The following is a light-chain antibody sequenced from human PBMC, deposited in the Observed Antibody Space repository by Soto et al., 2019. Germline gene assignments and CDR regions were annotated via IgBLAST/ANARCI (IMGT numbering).Light chain of an antibody. CDR2: GAS. J-gene: IGKJ2*01. Sequence: EIVLTQSPGTLSLSPGERATLSCRASQSVNSNYLAWYQQKPGQAPRLLFSGASSRATGIPDRFSGSGSGTVFTLTISRLEPEDFATYYCQQTYSTLMYTFGQGTKLEIK. CDR3: QQTYSTLMYT. CDR1: QSVNSNY. V-gene: IGKV3-20*01.